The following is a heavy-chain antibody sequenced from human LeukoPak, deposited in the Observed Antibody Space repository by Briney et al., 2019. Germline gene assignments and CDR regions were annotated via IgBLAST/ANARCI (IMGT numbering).Heavy chain of an antibody. J-gene: IGHJ5*02. CDR1: GGSFSGYY. V-gene: IGHV4-34*01. Sequence: SETLSLTCAVYGGSFSGYYWSWIRQPPGKGLEWIGEINHSGSTNYNLSLKSRVTISVDTSKNQFSLKLSSVTAADTAVYYCARALGYCSGGSCTRGYNWFDPWGQGTLVTVPS. CDR3: ARALGYCSGGSCTRGYNWFDP. D-gene: IGHD2-15*01. CDR2: INHSGST.